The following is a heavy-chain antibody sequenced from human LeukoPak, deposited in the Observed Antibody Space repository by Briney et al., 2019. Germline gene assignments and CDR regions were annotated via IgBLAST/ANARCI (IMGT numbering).Heavy chain of an antibody. CDR2: IQSDGNEK. Sequence: PGGSLRLSCAASGITVSSNSMSWVRQAPGKGLEWVANIQSDGNEKNYIDSVQGRFTISRDNAKTSLYLQMNSLRAEDTAVYYCARDSAVATYYGVDVWGQGTTVTVSS. D-gene: IGHD6-19*01. CDR3: ARDSAVATYYGVDV. V-gene: IGHV3-7*01. CDR1: GITVSSNS. J-gene: IGHJ6*02.